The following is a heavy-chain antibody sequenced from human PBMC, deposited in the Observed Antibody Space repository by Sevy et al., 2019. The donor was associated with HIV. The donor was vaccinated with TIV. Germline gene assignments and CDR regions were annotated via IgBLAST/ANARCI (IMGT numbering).Heavy chain of an antibody. CDR3: AREGPDDYGDYGTAFDI. D-gene: IGHD4-17*01. Sequence: WGSLRLSCAASGFTFSSYWMSWVRQAPGKGLEWVANIKQDGSEKYYVDSVKGRFTISRDNAKNSLYLQMNSLRAEDTAVYYCAREGPDDYGDYGTAFDIWGQGTMVTVSS. V-gene: IGHV3-7*01. CDR2: IKQDGSEK. J-gene: IGHJ3*02. CDR1: GFTFSSYW.